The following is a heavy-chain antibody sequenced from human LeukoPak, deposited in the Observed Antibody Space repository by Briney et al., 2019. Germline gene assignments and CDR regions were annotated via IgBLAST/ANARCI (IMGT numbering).Heavy chain of an antibody. CDR1: GGSISSSY. Sequence: PSETLSLTCTVSGGSISSSYWSWIRQSPGKGLEWIGEINHSGSTNYNPSLKSRVTISVDTSKNQFSLKLSSVTAADTAVYYCARSTHIVVVPAAIMIWFDPWGQGTLVTVSS. CDR2: INHSGST. CDR3: ARSTHIVVVPAAIMIWFDP. D-gene: IGHD2-2*02. V-gene: IGHV4-34*01. J-gene: IGHJ5*02.